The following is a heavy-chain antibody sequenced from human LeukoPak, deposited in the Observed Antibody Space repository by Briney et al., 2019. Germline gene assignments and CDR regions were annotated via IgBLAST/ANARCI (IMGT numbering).Heavy chain of an antibody. V-gene: IGHV1-18*01. CDR3: ARDPLSSTWSTYYKPMDV. CDR1: VYSFTSYA. D-gene: IGHD6-13*01. J-gene: IGHJ6*02. CDR2: ISAYNGNT. Sequence: GASVTVSLMGSVYSFTSYACNWMGQAPGHGLEWIGWISAYNGNTNYAQKLQGRVTLTTDRSTSTANINLRRPRSDDTAVYYCARDPLSSTWSTYYKPMDVWGQGTTVTVSS.